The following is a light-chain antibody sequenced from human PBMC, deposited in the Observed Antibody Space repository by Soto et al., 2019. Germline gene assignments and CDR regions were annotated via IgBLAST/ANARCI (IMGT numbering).Light chain of an antibody. CDR2: DAS. Sequence: DIQMTQSPSTLSASVGDRVTITCRASQSISTRLAWYQQKSGKAPNLLIYDASSLESGVPSRFSGSGVGTEFTLTISILQPDDFATYYCQQYNSYSITFGQGTRLEIK. CDR1: QSISTR. CDR3: QQYNSYSIT. V-gene: IGKV1-5*01. J-gene: IGKJ5*01.